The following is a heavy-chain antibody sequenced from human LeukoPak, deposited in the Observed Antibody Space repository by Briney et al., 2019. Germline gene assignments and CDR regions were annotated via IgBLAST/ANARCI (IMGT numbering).Heavy chain of an antibody. CDR1: GFTFRSAW. V-gene: IGHV3-7*01. Sequence: GGSLRLSCVASGFTFRSAWMTWVRQAPGKGLEWVANIKEDGSQKNYVDSVKGRFTISRDNARNSLYLQMNSLRAEDTAVYYCARDYDSSGWYGSRFDPWGEGTLVTVSS. D-gene: IGHD6-19*01. CDR3: ARDYDSSGWYGSRFDP. CDR2: IKEDGSQK. J-gene: IGHJ5*02.